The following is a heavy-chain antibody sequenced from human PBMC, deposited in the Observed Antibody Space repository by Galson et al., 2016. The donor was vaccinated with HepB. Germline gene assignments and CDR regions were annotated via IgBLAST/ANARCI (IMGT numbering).Heavy chain of an antibody. CDR1: EFTSSSYA. CDR3: AKDLWTGQQLAYYFDY. D-gene: IGHD6-13*01. J-gene: IGHJ4*02. CDR2: ISHNGVGT. Sequence: SLRLSCAASEFTSSSYAMSWVRQAPGKGLEWVSCISHNGVGTFYADSVKGRFTISRDNSKNTVYLQMNSLGAEDTAVYYCAKDLWTGQQLAYYFDYWGQGTLVTVSS. V-gene: IGHV3-23*01.